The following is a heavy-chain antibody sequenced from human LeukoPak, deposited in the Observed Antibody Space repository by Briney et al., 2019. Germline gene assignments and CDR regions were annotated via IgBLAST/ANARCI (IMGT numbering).Heavy chain of an antibody. V-gene: IGHV3-23*01. CDR1: GFTFSSYA. CDR2: ISGSGGST. Sequence: GGSLRLSCAASGFTFSSYAMSWVRQAPGKGLEWVSAISGSGGSTYYADSVKGRFTISRDNSKNTLYLQMNSLRAEDTAVYYCAKDSGSYQQWREFDYWGQGTLVTVSS. CDR3: AKDSGSYQQWREFDY. D-gene: IGHD1-26*01. J-gene: IGHJ4*02.